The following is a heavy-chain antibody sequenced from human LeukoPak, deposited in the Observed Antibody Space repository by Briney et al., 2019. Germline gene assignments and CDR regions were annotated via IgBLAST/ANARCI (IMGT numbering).Heavy chain of an antibody. J-gene: IGHJ3*02. Sequence: GSLRLSFAASGFPLSSNYMSWVRPAPGKGMEWVSVIYSGGSTYYSDSVKGRFTISRDNSKNTLYLQMNSLRAEDTAVYYCAREAYDSNSLAFDIWGQGTMVTVSS. CDR3: AREAYDSNSLAFDI. CDR2: IYSGGST. D-gene: IGHD3-22*01. V-gene: IGHV3-66*02. CDR1: GFPLSSNY.